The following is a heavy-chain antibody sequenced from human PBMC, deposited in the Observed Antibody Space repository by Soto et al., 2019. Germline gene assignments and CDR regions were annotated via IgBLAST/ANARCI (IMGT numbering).Heavy chain of an antibody. CDR2: ISYDGSNK. CDR3: ARDPGPIAARPFGY. V-gene: IGHV3-30-3*01. CDR1: GFTFSSYA. J-gene: IGHJ4*02. Sequence: QVQLVESGGGVVQPGRSLRLSCAASGFTFSSYAMHWVRQAPGKGLEWVAVISYDGSNKYYADSVKGRITISRDNSKNTLYLQMTSLRAEDTAVYYCARDPGPIAARPFGYWGQGTLVTVSS. D-gene: IGHD6-6*01.